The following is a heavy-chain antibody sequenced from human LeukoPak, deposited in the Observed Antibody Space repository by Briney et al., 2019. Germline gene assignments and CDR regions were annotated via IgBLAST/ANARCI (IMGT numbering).Heavy chain of an antibody. J-gene: IGHJ4*02. CDR2: IGDSGEIE. Sequence: GGSLRLSCEAYGLILRGYYRSWVRQAPGKGLEWVSGIGDSGEIERYADSVKGRFTISRDNFTNTVYLEMRSLRPEDTAVYYCPTGYSSGWTPFDYWGQGTQVTVSS. CDR3: PTGYSSGWTPFDY. CDR1: GLILRGYY. V-gene: IGHV3-23*01. D-gene: IGHD6-19*01.